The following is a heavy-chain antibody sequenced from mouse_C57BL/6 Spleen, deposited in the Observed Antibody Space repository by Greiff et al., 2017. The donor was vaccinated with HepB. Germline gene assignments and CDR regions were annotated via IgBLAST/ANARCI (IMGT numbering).Heavy chain of an antibody. D-gene: IGHD2-1*01. CDR1: GYTFTSYG. Sequence: QVQLQQSGAELARPGASVKLSCKASGYTFTSYGISWVKQRTGQGLEWIGEIYPRSGNTYYNEKFKGKATLTADKSSSTAYMELRSLTSEDAAVSFCAREGYYGNLDFDYWGQGTTLTVSS. J-gene: IGHJ2*01. CDR2: IYPRSGNT. CDR3: AREGYYGNLDFDY. V-gene: IGHV1-81*01.